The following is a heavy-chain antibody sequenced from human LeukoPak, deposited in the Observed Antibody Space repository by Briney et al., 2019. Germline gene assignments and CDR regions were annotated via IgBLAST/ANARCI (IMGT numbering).Heavy chain of an antibody. V-gene: IGHV1-69*05. D-gene: IGHD1-26*01. Sequence: GASVKVSCKASGGTFSSYAISWVRQAPGQGLEWMGGIIPIFGTANYAQKFQGRVTITTDESTSTAYMELSSLRSEDTAVYYCARNFRWEPLSAFDIWGQGTMVTVSS. CDR2: IIPIFGTA. CDR1: GGTFSSYA. J-gene: IGHJ3*02. CDR3: ARNFRWEPLSAFDI.